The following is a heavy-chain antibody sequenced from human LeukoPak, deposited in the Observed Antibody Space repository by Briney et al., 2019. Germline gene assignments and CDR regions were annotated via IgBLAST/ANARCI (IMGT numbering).Heavy chain of an antibody. Sequence: PSETLSLTCTVSGGSISSYYWSWIRQPPGKGLEWIGYIYYSGSTNYNPSLKSRVTISVDTSKNQFSLKLTSVNAADTAVYYCARDLRAGSYWGQGTLVTVSS. CDR1: GGSISSYY. J-gene: IGHJ4*02. CDR3: ARDLRAGSY. CDR2: IYYSGST. V-gene: IGHV4-59*01. D-gene: IGHD6-19*01.